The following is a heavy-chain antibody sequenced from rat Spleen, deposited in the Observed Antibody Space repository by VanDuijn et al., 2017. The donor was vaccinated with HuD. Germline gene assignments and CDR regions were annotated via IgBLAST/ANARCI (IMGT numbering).Heavy chain of an antibody. Sequence: EVQLVESDGGLVQPGRSLKLSCAASGFTLSDHYMAWVRQAPTKGLEWVATISYGDTSGHSSTYYRDSVKGRFTISRDIAKSTLSLQMDSLRSEDTATYYCARLRYNPFDYWGQGVMVTVSS. J-gene: IGHJ2*01. CDR3: ARLRYNPFDY. CDR1: GFTLSDHY. V-gene: IGHV5-7*01. D-gene: IGHD1-5*01. CDR2: ISYGDTSGHSST.